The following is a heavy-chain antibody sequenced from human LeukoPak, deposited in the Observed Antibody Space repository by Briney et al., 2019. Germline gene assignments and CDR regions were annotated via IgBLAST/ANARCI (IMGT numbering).Heavy chain of an antibody. CDR2: ISAYNGNT. CDR1: VYTFTSYD. V-gene: IGHV1-18*01. Sequence: ASVKVSCKASVYTFTSYDISWVRQAPGQGVEWMWLISAYNGNTNYAQKPQGRVTMTTDTSTITAYMELRSLRSDDTVVYCWAGVGMITVTTKQSWFDPWGQGTLVTVSS. CDR3: AGVGMITVTTKQSWFDP. J-gene: IGHJ5*02. D-gene: IGHD4-11*01.